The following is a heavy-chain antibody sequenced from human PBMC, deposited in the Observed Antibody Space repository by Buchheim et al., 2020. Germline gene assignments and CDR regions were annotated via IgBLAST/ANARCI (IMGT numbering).Heavy chain of an antibody. V-gene: IGHV3-7*01. CDR1: GFNFGTLW. CDR2: INQNGGEK. D-gene: IGHD3-10*01. Sequence: EVQLVESGGGLGRPGGSLRLSCVASGFNFGTLWMSWVRQVPGKGLEWVANINQNGGEKYYVDSVEGRFTISRDNAENSLYLQMSSLRVEDTAVYYCARDDMVRGFDYWGQGTL. J-gene: IGHJ4*02. CDR3: ARDDMVRGFDY.